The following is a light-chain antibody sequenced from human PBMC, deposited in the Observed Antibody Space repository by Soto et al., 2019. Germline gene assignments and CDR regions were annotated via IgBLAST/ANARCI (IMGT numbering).Light chain of an antibody. V-gene: IGKV1-8*01. CDR3: QQYYSYRLT. CDR1: QGISSY. J-gene: IGKJ4*01. Sequence: AIRMTQSPSSLSASTGDRVTITCRASQGISSYLAWYQQKPGKAPKLLIYAASTLQSGVPSRFSGSGSGTDFTLTISCLQSEDFATYDCQQYYSYRLTFGGGTKVEIK. CDR2: AAS.